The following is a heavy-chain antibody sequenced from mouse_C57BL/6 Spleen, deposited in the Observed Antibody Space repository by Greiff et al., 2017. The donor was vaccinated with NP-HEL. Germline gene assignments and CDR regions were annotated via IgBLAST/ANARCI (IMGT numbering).Heavy chain of an antibody. CDR1: GYTFTDYY. D-gene: IGHD1-1*01. J-gene: IGHJ4*01. Sequence: QVQLKQSGAELVRPGASVKLSCKASGYTFTDYYINWVKQRPGQGLEWIARIYPGSGNTYYNEKFKGKATLTAEKSSSTAYMQLSSLTSEDSAVYFCAKIGSRGGAMDYWGQGTSVTVSS. CDR3: AKIGSRGGAMDY. V-gene: IGHV1-76*01. CDR2: IYPGSGNT.